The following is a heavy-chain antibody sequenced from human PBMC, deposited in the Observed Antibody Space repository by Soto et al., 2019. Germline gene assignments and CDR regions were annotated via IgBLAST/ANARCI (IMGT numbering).Heavy chain of an antibody. CDR2: ITDSGGDA. J-gene: IGHJ4*02. CDR1: GITFGSRA. Sequence: PGGSLRLSCVACGITFGSRAISWVRQAPGEGLEWVSTITDSGGDAKYADSVRGRFAISRDNSKKTLYLQMSSLTAEDSAIYYCASRSTHSDTGSRIFDFWGRGTLVPVCS. D-gene: IGHD3-10*01. CDR3: ASRSTHSDTGSRIFDF. V-gene: IGHV3-23*01.